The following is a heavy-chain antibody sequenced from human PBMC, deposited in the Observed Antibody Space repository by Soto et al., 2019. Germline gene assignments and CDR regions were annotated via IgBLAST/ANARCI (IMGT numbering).Heavy chain of an antibody. CDR3: ASSRGLTGVFDY. J-gene: IGHJ4*02. D-gene: IGHD1-20*01. CDR2: ISSSSSYI. CDR1: GFTFSSYS. Sequence: PGGSLRLSCAASGFTFSSYSMNWVRQAPGKGLEWVSSISSSSSYIYYADSVKGRFTISRDNAKNSLYLQMNSLRAEDTAVYYCASSRGLTGVFDYWGQGTLVTVSS. V-gene: IGHV3-21*01.